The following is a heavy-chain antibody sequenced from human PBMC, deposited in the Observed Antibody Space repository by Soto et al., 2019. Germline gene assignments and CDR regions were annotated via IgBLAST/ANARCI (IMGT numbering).Heavy chain of an antibody. CDR2: ISGSGGST. CDR3: AKEFSPLLWFGEIPYGMDV. V-gene: IGHV3-23*01. Sequence: PGGSLRLSCAASGFTFSSYAMSWVRQAPGKGLEWVSAISGSGGSTYYADSVKGRFTISRDNSKNTLYLQMNSLRAEDTAVYYCAKEFSPLLWFGEIPYGMDVWGQGTTVTVSS. D-gene: IGHD3-10*01. J-gene: IGHJ6*02. CDR1: GFTFSSYA.